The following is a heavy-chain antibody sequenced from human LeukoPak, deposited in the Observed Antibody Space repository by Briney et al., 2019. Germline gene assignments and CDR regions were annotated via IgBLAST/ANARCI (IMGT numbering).Heavy chain of an antibody. CDR2: IHYNGST. Sequence: SETLSLTCTVPGGSISSSSYYWGCIRHPPGKGLEWIGSIHYNGSTCYNPSLESRVIMSVDTSKNQFSLNLTSVTAADAAMYYCARDRGVPRPYYFDQWGQGTLVTVSS. CDR3: ARDRGVPRPYYFDQ. D-gene: IGHD3-10*01. J-gene: IGHJ4*02. V-gene: IGHV4-39*07. CDR1: GGSISSSSYY.